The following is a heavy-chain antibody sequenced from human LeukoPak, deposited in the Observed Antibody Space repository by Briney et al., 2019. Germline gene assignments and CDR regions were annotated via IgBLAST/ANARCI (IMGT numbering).Heavy chain of an antibody. V-gene: IGHV1-2*02. CDR3: ARVPIAVAGNLDY. Sequence: ASVNLSCKASGYTFTVYYIHWVKPPPRQGLEWLGWIHPNSGGTAYAQKFQDRVTLTRDSSIRTAYMELSRLRYDDTAVYYCARVPIAVAGNLDYWGQGTLVTVSS. CDR2: IHPNSGGT. CDR1: GYTFTVYY. J-gene: IGHJ4*02. D-gene: IGHD6-19*01.